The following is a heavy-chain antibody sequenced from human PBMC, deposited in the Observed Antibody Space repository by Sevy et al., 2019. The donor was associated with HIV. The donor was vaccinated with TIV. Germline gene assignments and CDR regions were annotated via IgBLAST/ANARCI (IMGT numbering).Heavy chain of an antibody. CDR3: ARDKVEVVPVDYYYGMDV. V-gene: IGHV3-21*01. J-gene: IGHJ6*02. CDR1: GFTFSTYE. Sequence: GGSLRLSCTASGFTFSTYEMNWVRQAPGKGLEWVSSIISSSNSIYYADSVKGRFTISRDNAKNSLYLQMNSLRAEDTAVYYCARDKVEVVPVDYYYGMDVWGQGTTVTVSS. CDR2: IISSSNSI. D-gene: IGHD2-2*01.